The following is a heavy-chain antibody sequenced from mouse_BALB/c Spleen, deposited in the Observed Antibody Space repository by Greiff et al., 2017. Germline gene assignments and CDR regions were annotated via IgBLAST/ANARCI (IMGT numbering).Heavy chain of an antibody. D-gene: IGHD1-1*01. CDR3: ASYGSSYYFDY. Sequence: QVQLQQSGAELVKPGASVKLSCKASGYTFTSYWMHWVKQRPGQGLEWIGEINPSNGRTNYNEKFKSKATLTVDKSSSTAYMQLSSLTSEDSAVYYCASYGSSYYFDYWGQGTTLTVSS. J-gene: IGHJ2*01. V-gene: IGHV1S81*02. CDR2: INPSNGRT. CDR1: GYTFTSYW.